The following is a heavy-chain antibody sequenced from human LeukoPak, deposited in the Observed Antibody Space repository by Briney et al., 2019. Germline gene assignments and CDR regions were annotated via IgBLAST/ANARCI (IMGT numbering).Heavy chain of an antibody. CDR3: ARDESSDIVVVTAIPWFDP. CDR1: GYTFSSYS. CDR2: ISSSSSTI. Sequence: GGSLRLSCAASGYTFSSYSMNWVRQAPGKGLEWVSYISSSSSTIYYADSVKGRFTISRDNAKNSLYLQMNSLRAEDTAVYYCARDESSDIVVVTAIPWFDPWGQGTLVTVSS. D-gene: IGHD2-21*02. J-gene: IGHJ5*02. V-gene: IGHV3-48*01.